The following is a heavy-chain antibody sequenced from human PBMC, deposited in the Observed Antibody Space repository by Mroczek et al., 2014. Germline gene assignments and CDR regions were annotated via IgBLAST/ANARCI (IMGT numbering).Heavy chain of an antibody. CDR2: ISYDESNE. CDR3: AKDRLYCSTTSCYMNYYYFMDV. V-gene: IGHV3-30*04. D-gene: IGHD2-2*02. CDR1: GFTFSSYA. Sequence: QVQLVQSGGGVVQPGRSLRLSCAASGFTFSSYAMHWVRQAPGKGLEWVAVISYDESNEYYVDSVKGRFTISRDNSKNTLYLQMSSLRAEDTAVYYCAKDRLYCSTTSCYMNYYYFMDVWGKGTTVTVSS. J-gene: IGHJ6*03.